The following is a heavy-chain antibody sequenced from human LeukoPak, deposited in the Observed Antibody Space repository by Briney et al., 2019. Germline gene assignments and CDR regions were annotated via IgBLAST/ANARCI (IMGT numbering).Heavy chain of an antibody. D-gene: IGHD4-17*01. CDR3: TPGGKDYVH. V-gene: IGHV3-15*07. CDR2: VKNKGDGGTA. Sequence: GGSLRLSCAASGFTFSSYGMHWVRQAPGKGLEWVGRVKNKGDGGTAEYATPVKGRFFISRDDSKSTLFLQMSSLKIEDTALYYCTPGGKDYVHWGQGTLVTVSS. CDR1: GFTFSSYG. J-gene: IGHJ4*02.